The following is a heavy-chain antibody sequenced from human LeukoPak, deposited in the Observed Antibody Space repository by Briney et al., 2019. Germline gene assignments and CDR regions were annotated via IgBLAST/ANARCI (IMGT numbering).Heavy chain of an antibody. CDR2: IYTDGNT. Sequence: GGSLRLSCAAAGFTVTSTYMSWGRQAAGKGLEWVSVIYTDGNTYYADSVKGRFTISRDNSKSTVHLQRNSLRAEDTAVYYCARGCGLDRAADYWGQGTLITVSS. CDR1: GFTVTSTY. V-gene: IGHV3-53*01. J-gene: IGHJ4*02. D-gene: IGHD3/OR15-3a*01. CDR3: ARGCGLDRAADY.